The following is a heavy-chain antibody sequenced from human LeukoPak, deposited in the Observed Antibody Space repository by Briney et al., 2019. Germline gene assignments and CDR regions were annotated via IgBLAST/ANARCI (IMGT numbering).Heavy chain of an antibody. D-gene: IGHD3-22*01. J-gene: IGHJ3*02. Sequence: GGSLRLSCAASGFTFSSYAMSWVRQAPGKGLEWVSAISVSGGSTYYADSVKGRFTISRHNSKNTLYLQMNSLRAEDTAVYYRARDSHYYDSSGQPSDAFDIWGQGTMVTVSS. V-gene: IGHV3-23*01. CDR2: ISVSGGST. CDR1: GFTFSSYA. CDR3: ARDSHYYDSSGQPSDAFDI.